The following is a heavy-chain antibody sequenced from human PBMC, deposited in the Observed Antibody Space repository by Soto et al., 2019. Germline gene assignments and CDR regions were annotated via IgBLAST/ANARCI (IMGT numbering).Heavy chain of an antibody. D-gene: IGHD2-15*01. CDR2: ISYDGSNL. J-gene: IGHJ4*02. Sequence: QVQLVESGGGVVQPGRSLRLSCAASGFTFSSYGMHWVRQAPGKGLEWVTFISYDGSNLYYADSVKGRFTISRDNSKNTLYLQMNSLRADDTAVYYCAKDRWVGAATCLDFDYWGQGTLVTVSS. V-gene: IGHV3-30*18. CDR1: GFTFSSYG. CDR3: AKDRWVGAATCLDFDY.